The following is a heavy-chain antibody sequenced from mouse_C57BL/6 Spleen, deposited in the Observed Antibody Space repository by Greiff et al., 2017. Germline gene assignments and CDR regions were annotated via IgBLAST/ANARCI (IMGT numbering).Heavy chain of an antibody. D-gene: IGHD1-1*01. CDR2: IDPANGNT. Sequence: EVKLVESVAELVRPGASVKLSCTASGFNIKNTYMHWVKQRPEQGLEWIGRIDPANGNTKYAPKFQGKATITADTSSNTAYLQLSSLTSEDTAIYYCARTDYGSSYYFDYWGQGTTLTVSS. CDR3: ARTDYGSSYYFDY. J-gene: IGHJ2*01. V-gene: IGHV14-3*01. CDR1: GFNIKNTY.